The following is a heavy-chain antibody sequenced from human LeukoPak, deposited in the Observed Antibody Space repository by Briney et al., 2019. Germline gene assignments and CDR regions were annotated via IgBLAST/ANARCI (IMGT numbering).Heavy chain of an antibody. D-gene: IGHD3-22*01. CDR2: INHSGST. V-gene: IGHV4-34*01. Sequence: SETLSLTCAVYGGSFSGYYWSWIRQPPGKGLEWIEEINHSGSTNYNPSLKSRVTISVDTSKNQFSLKLSSVTAADTAVYYCARVGLRYYYDSSGYSHWFDPWGQGTLVTVSS. CDR3: ARVGLRYYYDSSGYSHWFDP. CDR1: GGSFSGYY. J-gene: IGHJ5*02.